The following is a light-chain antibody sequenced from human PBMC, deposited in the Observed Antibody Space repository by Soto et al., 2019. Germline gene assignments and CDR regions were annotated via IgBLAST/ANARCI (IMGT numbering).Light chain of an antibody. CDR1: QGISSY. Sequence: AIRMTQSPSSFSASTGDRVTITFRASQGISSYLAWYQQKPGKAPKLLIYAASTLQSGVPSRFSGSGSGTDFTLTISCLQSEDFATYYCQQYYSYPLLTFGGGTKVDIK. CDR3: QQYYSYPLLT. CDR2: AAS. V-gene: IGKV1-8*01. J-gene: IGKJ4*01.